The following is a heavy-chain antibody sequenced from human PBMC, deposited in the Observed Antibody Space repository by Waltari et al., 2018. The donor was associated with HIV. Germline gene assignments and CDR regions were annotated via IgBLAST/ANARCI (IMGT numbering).Heavy chain of an antibody. D-gene: IGHD6-13*01. CDR3: ARDAGSSSWYGDWFDP. Sequence: EVQLVESGGGLIQPGGSLRLSCAASGFTVGSNYMTWVRQAQGKGLEWVSVIYSGGSTYYADSVKGRFTISRDNSKNTLYLQMNSLRAEDTAVYYCARDAGSSSWYGDWFDPWGQGTLVTVSS. CDR2: IYSGGST. CDR1: GFTVGSNY. J-gene: IGHJ5*02. V-gene: IGHV3-53*01.